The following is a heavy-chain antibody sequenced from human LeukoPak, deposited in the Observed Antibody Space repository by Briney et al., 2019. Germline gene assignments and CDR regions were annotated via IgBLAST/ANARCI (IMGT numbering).Heavy chain of an antibody. J-gene: IGHJ5*02. D-gene: IGHD5-24*01. CDR3: ARGFDGYPFGWWFDP. CDR1: GFTFSTYW. Sequence: PGGSVRLSCVVSGFTFSTYWMHWVRQAPGKGLVWVSRVSADGSTTIYADSVKGRFTISRDNGINTVYPQMNSLRAEDTAVYYCARGFDGYPFGWWFDPWGQGTLVTVSS. CDR2: VSADGSTT. V-gene: IGHV3-74*01.